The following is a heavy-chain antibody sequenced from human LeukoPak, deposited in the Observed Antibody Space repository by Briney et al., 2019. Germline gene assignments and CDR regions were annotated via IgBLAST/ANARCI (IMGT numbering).Heavy chain of an antibody. CDR2: ISYDGSNK. V-gene: IGHV3-30-3*02. J-gene: IGHJ4*02. Sequence: GGSLRLSCAASGFTFSSYAMHWVRQAPGKGLEWVAVISYDGSNKYYADSVKGRFTISRDNSKNTLYLQMNSLRAEDTAVYYCAKSRYGDYGGFFDYWGQGTLVTVSS. D-gene: IGHD4-17*01. CDR3: AKSRYGDYGGFFDY. CDR1: GFTFSSYA.